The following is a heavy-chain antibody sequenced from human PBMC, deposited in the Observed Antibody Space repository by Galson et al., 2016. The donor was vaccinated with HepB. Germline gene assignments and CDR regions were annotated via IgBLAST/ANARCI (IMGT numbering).Heavy chain of an antibody. CDR3: AKDSRSGRTYSYYYTYCYYYGMDV. Sequence: SLRLSCAASGFTFDDYTMHWVRQAPGKGLEWVSIISWDGGSTYYADAVKGRFNISRDNSKNSLYLQMNSWRTEDTALYYCAKDSRSGRTYSYYYTYCYYYGMDVWGQGTTVTVSS. CDR2: ISWDGGST. CDR1: GFTFDDYT. J-gene: IGHJ6*02. V-gene: IGHV3-43*01. D-gene: IGHD3-3*01.